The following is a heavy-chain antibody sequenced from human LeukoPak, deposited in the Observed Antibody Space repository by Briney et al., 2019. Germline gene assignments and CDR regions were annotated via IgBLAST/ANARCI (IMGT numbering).Heavy chain of an antibody. D-gene: IGHD3-10*01. CDR3: ARHPTRYYGSGSYYGNGYYFDY. CDR1: GGSISSYY. V-gene: IGHV4-59*08. Sequence: SETLSLTCTVSGGSISSYYWSWIRQPPGKGLEWIGYIYYSGSTNYNPSLKSRVTISVDTSKNQFSLKLSSVTAADTAVYYCARHPTRYYGSGSYYGNGYYFDYWGQGTLVTVSS. CDR2: IYYSGST. J-gene: IGHJ4*02.